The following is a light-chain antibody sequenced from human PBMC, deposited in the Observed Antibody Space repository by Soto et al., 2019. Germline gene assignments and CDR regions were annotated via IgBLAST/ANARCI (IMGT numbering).Light chain of an antibody. V-gene: IGKV4-1*01. CDR2: WAS. CDR1: QSILYSNNYKSY. CDR3: QQYYSSVVT. J-gene: IGKJ4*01. Sequence: DIVMTQSPDSLAVSLGERATINCKSSQSILYSNNYKSYLAWYQQKPGQPPKLLIYWASTRESGVPDRFSGSGSGTDYTLTISSVQAEDVAVYYCQQYYSSVVTFGGGTKVEIK.